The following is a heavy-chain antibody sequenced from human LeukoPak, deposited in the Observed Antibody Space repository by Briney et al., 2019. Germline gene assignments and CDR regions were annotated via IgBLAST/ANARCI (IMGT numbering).Heavy chain of an antibody. V-gene: IGHV1-18*01. J-gene: IGHJ3*02. D-gene: IGHD3-22*01. CDR1: GYTFTSYG. CDR2: ISAYNGNT. Sequence: GASVKVSCKASGYTFTSYGISWVRQAPGQGLEWMGWISAYNGNTNYAQTLQGRVTMTTDTSTSTAYMELRSLRSDDTAAYYCARAGGSGYYDSSGYYPHAFDIWGQGTMVTVSS. CDR3: ARAGGSGYYDSSGYYPHAFDI.